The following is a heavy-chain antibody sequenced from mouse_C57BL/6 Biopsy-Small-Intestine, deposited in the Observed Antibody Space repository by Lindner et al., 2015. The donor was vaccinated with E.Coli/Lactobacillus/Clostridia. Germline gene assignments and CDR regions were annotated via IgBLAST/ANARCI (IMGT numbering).Heavy chain of an antibody. V-gene: IGHV5-17*01. CDR3: TKGLDV. CDR1: GFTFSDYG. J-gene: IGHJ1*03. Sequence: VQLQESGGGLVKPGGSLKLSCAASGFTFSDYGMHWLRQAPEKGLEWVAYISRGSHTIYYVDTVKGRFTISRDNAKNILFLQMTSLRSEDTAMYYCTKGLDVWGTGTTVTVSS. CDR2: ISRGSHTI.